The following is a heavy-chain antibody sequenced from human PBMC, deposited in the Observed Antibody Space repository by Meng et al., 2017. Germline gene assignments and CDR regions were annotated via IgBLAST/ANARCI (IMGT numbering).Heavy chain of an antibody. Sequence: VESAGCGVPPCRSLTLSCAAFGFIFSNYELHWVRKGPGKGLEWVACITKDGSRKYYLGSVRGRFTISRDNSKNTLYLEMNSLRSEDTALYYCARDLDYWGQGTLVTVSS. CDR2: ITKDGSRK. CDR3: ARDLDY. V-gene: IGHV3-30*16. CDR1: GFIFSNYE. J-gene: IGHJ4*02.